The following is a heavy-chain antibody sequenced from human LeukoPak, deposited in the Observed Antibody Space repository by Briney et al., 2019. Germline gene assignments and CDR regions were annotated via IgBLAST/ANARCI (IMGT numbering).Heavy chain of an antibody. CDR1: GGSISSSSYY. Sequence: SETLSLTCTVSGGSISSSSYYWGWIRQPPGKGLEWIGSIYYSGSTYYNPSLKSRVTISVDTSKNQFSLKLSSVTAADTAVYYCASFKAEGFDYWGQGTLVTVSS. CDR2: IYYSGST. CDR3: ASFKAEGFDY. J-gene: IGHJ4*02. D-gene: IGHD6-19*01. V-gene: IGHV4-39*01.